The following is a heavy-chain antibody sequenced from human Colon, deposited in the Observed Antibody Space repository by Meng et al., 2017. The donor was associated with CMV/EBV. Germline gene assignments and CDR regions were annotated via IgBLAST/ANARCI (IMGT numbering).Heavy chain of an antibody. CDR1: GYSFTTYW. CDR3: ARRANYGYWSGSHGMDV. D-gene: IGHD3-3*01. V-gene: IGHV5-51*01. J-gene: IGHJ6*02. Sequence: GESLISCKGSGYSFTTYWIGWVRQMPGKGLEWMGIIYPGDSDTKYSPSFQGQVTISVDKSISTAYLQWRSLKASDTAMYYCARRANYGYWSGSHGMDVWGQGTTVTVSS. CDR2: IYPGDSDT.